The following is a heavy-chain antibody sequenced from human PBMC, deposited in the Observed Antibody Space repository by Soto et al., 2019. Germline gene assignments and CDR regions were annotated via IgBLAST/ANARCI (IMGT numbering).Heavy chain of an antibody. CDR1: GYSFTSYW. Sequence: PGESLKISCKGSGYSFTSYWIGWVRQMPGKGLEWMGIIYPGDSDTRYSPSFQGQVTISANKSISTAYLQWSSLKASDTAMYYCATSIAARPKYYYYYGMDVWGQGTTITVSS. D-gene: IGHD6-6*01. CDR3: ATSIAARPKYYYYYGMDV. CDR2: IYPGDSDT. J-gene: IGHJ6*02. V-gene: IGHV5-51*01.